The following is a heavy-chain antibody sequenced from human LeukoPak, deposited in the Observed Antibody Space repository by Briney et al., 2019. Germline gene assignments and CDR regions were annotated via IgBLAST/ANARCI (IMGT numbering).Heavy chain of an antibody. D-gene: IGHD3-3*01. J-gene: IGHJ5*02. V-gene: IGHV1-18*01. CDR1: GYTFTRYG. CDR2: ISAYNGNT. Sequence: ASVKVSCKASGYTFTRYGISWVRQAPGQGLEWMGWISAYNGNTNYAQKLQGRVTMTTDTSTSTAYMELRSLRSDDTAVYYCARSSSRTIFGVVIIPDWFDPWGQGTLVTVSS. CDR3: ARSSSRTIFGVVIIPDWFDP.